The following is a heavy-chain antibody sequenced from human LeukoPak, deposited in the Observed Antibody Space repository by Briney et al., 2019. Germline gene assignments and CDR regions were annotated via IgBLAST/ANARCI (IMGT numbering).Heavy chain of an antibody. CDR1: GGSISSYY. D-gene: IGHD2-15*01. CDR3: ARDIVSVGMDV. Sequence: SETLSLTCTVSGGSISSYYWSWIRQPPGKGLEWIGYIYYSGSTNYNPPLKSRVTISVDTSKNQFSLKLSSVTAADTAVYYCARDIVSVGMDVWGQGTTVTVSS. CDR2: IYYSGST. V-gene: IGHV4-59*12. J-gene: IGHJ6*02.